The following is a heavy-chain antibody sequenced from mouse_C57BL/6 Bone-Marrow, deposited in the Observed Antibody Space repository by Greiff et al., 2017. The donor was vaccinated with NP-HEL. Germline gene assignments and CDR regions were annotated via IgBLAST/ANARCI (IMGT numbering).Heavy chain of an antibody. V-gene: IGHV1-22*01. Sequence: EVQLQQSGPELVKPGASVKMSCKASGYTFTDYNMHWVKQSHGKSLEWIGYINPNNGGTSYNQKFKGKATLTVNKSSSTAYMALRSLTSEDSAVYYCARYDGYYERGFAYWGQGTLVTVSA. CDR2: INPNNGGT. J-gene: IGHJ3*01. CDR3: ARYDGYYERGFAY. CDR1: GYTFTDYN. D-gene: IGHD2-3*01.